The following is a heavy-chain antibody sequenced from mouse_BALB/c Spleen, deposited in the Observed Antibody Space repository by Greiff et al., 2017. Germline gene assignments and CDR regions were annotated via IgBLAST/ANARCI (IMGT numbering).Heavy chain of an antibody. V-gene: IGHV14-4*02. CDR3: NEPYVQRAMDY. CDR2: IDPENGDT. J-gene: IGHJ4*01. Sequence: VQLQQSGAELVRSGASVKLSCTASGFNIKDYYMHWVKQRPEQGLEWIGWIDPENGDTEYAPKFQGKATMTADTSSNTAYLQLSSLTSEDTAVYYCNEPYVQRAMDYWGQGTSVTVSS. CDR1: GFNIKDYY.